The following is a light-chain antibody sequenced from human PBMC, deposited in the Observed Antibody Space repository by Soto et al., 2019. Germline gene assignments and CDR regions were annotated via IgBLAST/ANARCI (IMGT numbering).Light chain of an antibody. J-gene: IGKJ1*01. Sequence: EIVLTQSPGTLSLSPWERATLSCRASQGISINYLAWYQQKPGQAPRLLIYDASSRATGIPDRFSGSGSGTDGTLTISRLEPEDFAVYYCQQYGSSPRTFGQGTKVDIK. CDR2: DAS. CDR3: QQYGSSPRT. V-gene: IGKV3-20*01. CDR1: QGISINY.